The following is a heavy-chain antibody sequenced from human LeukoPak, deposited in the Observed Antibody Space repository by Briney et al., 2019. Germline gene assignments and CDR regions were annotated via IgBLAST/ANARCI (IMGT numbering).Heavy chain of an antibody. Sequence: GESLKISCKGSGYSFSSYWIAWVRQMPGKGLEWMGIIYPGNSDARYSPSFQGQVTISADKSISTAYLQWSSLKASDTAMYYCARHVLHYYDSSGLNDAFDIWGQGTMVTVSS. D-gene: IGHD3-22*01. CDR2: IYPGNSDA. V-gene: IGHV5-51*01. J-gene: IGHJ3*02. CDR3: ARHVLHYYDSSGLNDAFDI. CDR1: GYSFSSYW.